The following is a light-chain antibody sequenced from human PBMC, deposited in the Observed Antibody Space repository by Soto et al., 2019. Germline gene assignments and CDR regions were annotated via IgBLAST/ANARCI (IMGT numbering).Light chain of an antibody. CDR3: MQALQIPMT. J-gene: IGKJ4*01. CDR1: QSLLNNKGYVY. V-gene: IGKV2-28*01. CDR2: LGS. Sequence: DIVMSQSPVTLPVTLGEPASISCRSSQSLLNNKGYVYLDWYVQKPGQSPQLLIYLGSNRASGVPDRFSGSVSGTDFTLEISRVEAEDVGIYYCMQALQIPMTFGGGTRVDI.